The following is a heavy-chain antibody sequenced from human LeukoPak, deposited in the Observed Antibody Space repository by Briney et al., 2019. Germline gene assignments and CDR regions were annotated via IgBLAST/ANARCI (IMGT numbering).Heavy chain of an antibody. CDR2: IDTTGDT. Sequence: GGSLRLSCAASGFTFSSYDMHWVRQATGRGLEWVSAIDTTGDTYYPGSVKGRFTISRENAKNSLYLEMNSLRAGDTAVYYCARVFTARSGGYDAFDIWGQGTMVTVSS. CDR3: ARVFTARSGGYDAFDI. J-gene: IGHJ3*02. CDR1: GFTFSSYD. V-gene: IGHV3-13*01. D-gene: IGHD6-25*01.